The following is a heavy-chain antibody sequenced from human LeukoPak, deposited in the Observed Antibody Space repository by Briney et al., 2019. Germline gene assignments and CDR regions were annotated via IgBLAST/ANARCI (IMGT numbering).Heavy chain of an antibody. Sequence: GGSLRLSCAASGFTFSNYWMTWVRQAPGKGLEWVGNIKQDGSEKYYMDSMKGRFTISRDNAKNSLYLQMNSLRAEDTAVYYCAKDAHYSRVMITFGGVPDYWGQGTLVTVSS. CDR3: AKDAHYSRVMITFGGVPDY. J-gene: IGHJ4*02. D-gene: IGHD3-16*01. CDR1: GFTFSNYW. V-gene: IGHV3-7*01. CDR2: IKQDGSEK.